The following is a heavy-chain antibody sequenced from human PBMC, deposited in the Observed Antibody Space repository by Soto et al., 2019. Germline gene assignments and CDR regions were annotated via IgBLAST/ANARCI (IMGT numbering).Heavy chain of an antibody. D-gene: IGHD3-9*01. Sequence: TGGSLKLSCAASGFTFRSYSMNWVRQAPGKGLEWVSSISSSSSYIYYADSVKGRFTISRDNAKNSLYLQMNSLRAEDTAVYYCARDDYDILTGYYTAYDAFDIWGQGTMVTVSS. CDR1: GFTFRSYS. J-gene: IGHJ3*02. CDR3: ARDDYDILTGYYTAYDAFDI. CDR2: ISSSSSYI. V-gene: IGHV3-21*01.